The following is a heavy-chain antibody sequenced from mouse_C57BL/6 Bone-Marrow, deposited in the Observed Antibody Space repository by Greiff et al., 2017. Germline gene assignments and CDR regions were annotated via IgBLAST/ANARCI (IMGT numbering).Heavy chain of an antibody. D-gene: IGHD2-4*01. Sequence: EVKLMESGGGLVQPGGSLKLSCAASGFTFSDYYMYWVRQTPEKRLEWVAYISNGGGSTYYPDTVKGRFTISRDNAKNTLYLQMSRLKSEDTAMYYCARHEGLRPFAYWGQGTLGTVSA. CDR1: GFTFSDYY. J-gene: IGHJ3*01. V-gene: IGHV5-12*01. CDR2: ISNGGGST. CDR3: ARHEGLRPFAY.